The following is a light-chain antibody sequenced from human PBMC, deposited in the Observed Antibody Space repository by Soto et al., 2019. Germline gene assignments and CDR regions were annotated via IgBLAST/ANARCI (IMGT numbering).Light chain of an antibody. J-gene: IGLJ2*01. Sequence: QPVLTQSPSASASLGASVKLTCTLSSVHSNYAIAWHQQQPEKGPRYLMKVNSDGSHSKGDGIPDRFSGSSSGAERYLTIASLQSEDEADYYCQTWGTGIVFGGGTKVTVL. CDR3: QTWGTGIV. V-gene: IGLV4-69*01. CDR1: SVHSNYA. CDR2: VNSDGSH.